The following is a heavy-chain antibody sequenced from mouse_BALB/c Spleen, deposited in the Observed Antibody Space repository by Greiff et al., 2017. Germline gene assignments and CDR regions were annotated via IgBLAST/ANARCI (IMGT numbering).Heavy chain of an antibody. CDR3: ARDHYYGSSPYYAMDY. J-gene: IGHJ4*01. CDR2: IWGDGST. V-gene: IGHV2-6-7*01. Sequence: QVQLQQSGPGLVAPSQSLSITCTVSGFSLTGYGVNWVRQPPGKGLEWLGMIWGDGSTDYNSALKSRLSISKDNSKSQVFLKMNSLQTDDTARYYCARDHYYGSSPYYAMDYWGQGTSVTVSS. D-gene: IGHD1-1*01. CDR1: GFSLTGYG.